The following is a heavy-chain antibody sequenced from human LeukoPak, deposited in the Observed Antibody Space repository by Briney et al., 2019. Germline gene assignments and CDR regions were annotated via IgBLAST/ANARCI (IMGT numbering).Heavy chain of an antibody. V-gene: IGHV1-18*01. J-gene: IGHJ4*02. D-gene: IGHD2-8*01. Sequence: ASVKVSCKASGYTFTSYGISWVRQAPGQGLEWMGWISAYNGNTNFAQKLQGRVTMTTDSSTGTAYMELRSLRSDDTAVYYCARVGSYCTNDICHDFWGQGTLVTVSS. CDR2: ISAYNGNT. CDR1: GYTFTSYG. CDR3: ARVGSYCTNDICHDF.